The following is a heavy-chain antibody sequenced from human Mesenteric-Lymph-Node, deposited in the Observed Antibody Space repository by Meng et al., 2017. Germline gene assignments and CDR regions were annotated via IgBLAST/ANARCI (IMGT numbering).Heavy chain of an antibody. CDR1: GFTFSDYY. D-gene: IGHD6-6*01. V-gene: IGHV3-11*01. CDR3: AREGYSSSGRKFDY. J-gene: IGHJ4*02. CDR2: ISSSGSTI. Sequence: GGSLRLSCAASGFTFSDYYMSWIRQAPGKGLEWISYISSSGSTIYYADSVKGRFTISRDNANNSLYLQMNSLRAEDTAVYYCAREGYSSSGRKFDYWGQGTLVTVSS.